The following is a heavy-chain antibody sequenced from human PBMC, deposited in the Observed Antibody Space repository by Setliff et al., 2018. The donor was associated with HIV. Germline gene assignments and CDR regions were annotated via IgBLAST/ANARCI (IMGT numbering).Heavy chain of an antibody. CDR3: ARRSDWFDP. Sequence: PSETLSLTCTVSGGSISSSSYYWGWIRQPPGKGREWIGSIYYSGSTYYNPSLKSRVAISVDTSKNQFSLKLRFVTAADTAVYFCARRSDWFDPWGQGTLVTVSS. V-gene: IGHV4-39*01. CDR2: IYYSGST. CDR1: GGSISSSSYY. J-gene: IGHJ5*02.